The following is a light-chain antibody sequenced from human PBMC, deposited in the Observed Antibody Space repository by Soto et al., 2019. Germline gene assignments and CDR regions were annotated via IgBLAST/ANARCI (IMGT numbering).Light chain of an antibody. CDR3: QQRYNWPPYT. CDR2: DAT. CDR1: QTVSSY. J-gene: IGKJ2*01. Sequence: EIVLTQSPATLSLSPGERATLSCRASQTVSSYFAWYQQKPGQAPRLLIYDATNRATGIPARFSGSGSGTDFTLTISSLEPEDVAVYYCQQRYNWPPYTFGQGTKLEIK. V-gene: IGKV3-11*01.